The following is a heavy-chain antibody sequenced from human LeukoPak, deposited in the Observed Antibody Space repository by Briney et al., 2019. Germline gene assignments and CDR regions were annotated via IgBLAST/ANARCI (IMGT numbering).Heavy chain of an antibody. CDR3: ASPLRYFDWFHIDY. CDR2: ISYDGSNK. CDR1: GFTFSSYA. D-gene: IGHD3-9*01. V-gene: IGHV3-30-3*01. Sequence: GGSLRLSCAASGFTFSSYAMHWVRQAPSKGLEWVAVISYDGSNKYYADSVKGRFTISRDNSMNTLYLQMNSLRAEDTAVYYCASPLRYFDWFHIDYWGQGTLVTVSS. J-gene: IGHJ4*02.